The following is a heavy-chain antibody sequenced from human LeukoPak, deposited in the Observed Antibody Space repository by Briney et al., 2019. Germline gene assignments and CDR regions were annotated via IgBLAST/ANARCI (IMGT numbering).Heavy chain of an antibody. CDR3: ARDLSGKDAFDI. J-gene: IGHJ3*02. D-gene: IGHD3-3*01. CDR1: GGSISSVNYY. CDR2: ISYSGST. V-gene: IGHV4-30-4*01. Sequence: PSQTLSLTCTVSGGSISSVNYYWSWIRQPPGKGLEWIGYISYSGSTYYNPSLKSRVTLSVDTSMNQFSLKLSSVTAADTAVYYCARDLSGKDAFDIWGQGTMVTVSS.